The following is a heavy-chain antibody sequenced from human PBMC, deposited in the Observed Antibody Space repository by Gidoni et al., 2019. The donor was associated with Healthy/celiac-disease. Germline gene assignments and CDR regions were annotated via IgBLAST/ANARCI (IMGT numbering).Heavy chain of an antibody. CDR3: ARVRRGWEFDY. CDR2: TIPIFGTA. D-gene: IGHD6-19*01. Sequence: QVPLLQSGAEVQKPVSSVKVSCKASGGNFSSSALSWVRQALGQGLEWMGGTIPIFGTANYAQKFQGRVTITADESTRTAYMELSSLRSEDTAVYYCARVRRGWEFDYWGQGTLVTVSS. V-gene: IGHV1-69*12. CDR1: GGNFSSSA. J-gene: IGHJ4*02.